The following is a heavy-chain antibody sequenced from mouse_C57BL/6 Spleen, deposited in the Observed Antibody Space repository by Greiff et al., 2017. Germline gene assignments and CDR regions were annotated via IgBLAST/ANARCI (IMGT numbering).Heavy chain of an antibody. Sequence: VQLKESGPVLVKPGASVKMSCKASGYTFTDYYMNWVKQSHGKSLEWIGVINPYNGGTSYNQKFKGKATLTVDKSSSTAYMELNSLTSEDSAVYYCARFGWLLWYFDVWGTGTTVTVSS. CDR1: GYTFTDYY. CDR2: INPYNGGT. D-gene: IGHD2-3*01. V-gene: IGHV1-19*01. CDR3: ARFGWLLWYFDV. J-gene: IGHJ1*03.